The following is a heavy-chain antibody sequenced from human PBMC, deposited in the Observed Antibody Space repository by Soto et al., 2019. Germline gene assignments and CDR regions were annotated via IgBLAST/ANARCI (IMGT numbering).Heavy chain of an antibody. D-gene: IGHD4-17*01. J-gene: IGHJ3*02. Sequence: QVQLVQSGAEVKKPGSSLKVSCKASGYTFSTYCISWVRQAPGQGLEWMGGIIPVFGTADYAQKFQGRVTITADASTSTAYLELSSLRSEDTSVYYCARDKDYVKAFDIWGRGTMVTVSS. V-gene: IGHV1-69*01. CDR2: IIPVFGTA. CDR1: GYTFSTYC. CDR3: ARDKDYVKAFDI.